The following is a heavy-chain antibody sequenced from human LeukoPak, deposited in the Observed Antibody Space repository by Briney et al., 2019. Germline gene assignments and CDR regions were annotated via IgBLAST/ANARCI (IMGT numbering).Heavy chain of an antibody. CDR2: IRSKAYGGTT. J-gene: IGHJ4*02. D-gene: IGHD6-13*01. Sequence: PGGSLRLSCTASGFTFGDYAMSWFRQAPGKGLEWIGFIRSKAYGGTTEYAASVKGRFTISRDDSKSIAYLQMNSLKTEDTAVYYCTRDFSSIWCGTTDYWGQGTLVTVSS. CDR3: TRDFSSIWCGTTDY. V-gene: IGHV3-49*03. CDR1: GFTFGDYA.